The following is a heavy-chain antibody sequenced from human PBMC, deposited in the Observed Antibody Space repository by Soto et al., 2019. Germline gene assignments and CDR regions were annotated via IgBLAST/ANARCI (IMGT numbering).Heavy chain of an antibody. D-gene: IGHD1-1*01. CDR3: ARVQAGTIDY. V-gene: IGHV4-59*01. CDR1: GGSISSYN. J-gene: IGHJ4*02. CDR2: IYYSAST. Sequence: SETLSLTCTVSGGSISSYNWSWLRQPPGKGLEWIGYIYYSASTNYNPSLKIRVTISVATSKNQFSLILSSVSAADTAMYYCARVQAGTIDYWGQGALVTVSS.